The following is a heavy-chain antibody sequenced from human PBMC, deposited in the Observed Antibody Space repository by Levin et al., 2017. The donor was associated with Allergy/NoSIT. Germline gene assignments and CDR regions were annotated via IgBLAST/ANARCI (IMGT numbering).Heavy chain of an antibody. D-gene: IGHD3-10*01. V-gene: IGHV3-73*01. J-gene: IGHJ6*02. CDR1: GFTFSGSA. CDR3: TRLYYYGSGSYYNYGMDV. CDR2: IRSKANSYAT. Sequence: GGSLRLSCAASGFTFSGSAMHWVRQASGKGLEWVGRIRSKANSYATAYAASVKGRFTISRDDSKNTAYLQMNSLKTEDTAVYYCTRLYYYGSGSYYNYGMDVWGQGTTVTVSS.